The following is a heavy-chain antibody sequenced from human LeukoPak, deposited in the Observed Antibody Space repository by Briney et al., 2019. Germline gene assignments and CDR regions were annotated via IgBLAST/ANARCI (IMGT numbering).Heavy chain of an antibody. CDR2: IYSSGST. V-gene: IGHV4-4*07. J-gene: IGHJ4*02. D-gene: IGHD6-19*01. CDR3: AKEEWLGKMNYFDH. CDR1: SGSINSYY. Sequence: SETLSLTCTVSSGSINSYYWSWIRQPAGKGLEWIGRIYSSGSTNYNPSLKGRVTMSVDTSKSQFSLELTSVTAADTAVYYCAKEEWLGKMNYFDHWGQGTLVTVSS.